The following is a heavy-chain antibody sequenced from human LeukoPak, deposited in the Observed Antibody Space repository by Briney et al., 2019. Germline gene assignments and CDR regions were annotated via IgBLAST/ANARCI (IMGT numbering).Heavy chain of an antibody. CDR2: ISYDGGNK. CDR3: ARDSRYLLWWSTWYFDL. D-gene: IGHD2-21*01. J-gene: IGHJ2*01. V-gene: IGHV3-30-3*01. CDR1: GFTFSSYA. Sequence: PGGSLRLSCAASGFTFSSYAMHWVRQAPGKGLEWVAVISYDGGNKYYADSVKGRFTISRDNSKNTLYLQMNSLRAEDTAVYYCARDSRYLLWWSTWYFDLWGRGTLVTVSS.